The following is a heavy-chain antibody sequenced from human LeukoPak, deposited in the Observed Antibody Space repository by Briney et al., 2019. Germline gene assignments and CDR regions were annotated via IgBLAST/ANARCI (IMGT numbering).Heavy chain of an antibody. Sequence: SETLSLTCTVSGGSISSYYWSWIRQPPGKGLEWIGYIYYSGSTNYNPSLKSRVTISVDTSKNQFSLKLSSVTAADTAVYYYARDSSSWYANNWFDPWGQGTLVTVSS. CDR2: IYYSGST. CDR3: ARDSSSWYANNWFDP. CDR1: GGSISSYY. V-gene: IGHV4-59*01. D-gene: IGHD6-13*01. J-gene: IGHJ5*02.